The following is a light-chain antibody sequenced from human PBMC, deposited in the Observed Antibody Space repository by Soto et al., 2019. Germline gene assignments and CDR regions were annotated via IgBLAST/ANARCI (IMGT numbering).Light chain of an antibody. CDR3: LQDHNYPLT. Sequence: AIQMTQFPSSLSASVGDRVTITCRASQDIRSDLGWYQQRPGKAPKLLIYATSSLQSGVPSRFSGSGSGTDFTLTISSLQTEDFATYYCLQDHNYPLTFGGGTKVEIK. J-gene: IGKJ4*01. V-gene: IGKV1-6*01. CDR2: ATS. CDR1: QDIRSD.